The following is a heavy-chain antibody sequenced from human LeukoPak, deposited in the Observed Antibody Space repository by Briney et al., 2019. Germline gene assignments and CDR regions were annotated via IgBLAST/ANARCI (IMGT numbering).Heavy chain of an antibody. D-gene: IGHD3-22*01. V-gene: IGHV1-24*01. CDR1: GYTLTELS. CDR2: FNPEDGET. J-gene: IGHJ4*02. Sequence: ASVKVFCKVSGYTLTELSMHWVRQAPGKGLEWMGGFNPEDGETIYAQKFQGRVTMTEDTSTNTAYMELSSLRSEDTAVYYCATDLYDSSGYMASYWGQGTLVTVSS. CDR3: ATDLYDSSGYMASY.